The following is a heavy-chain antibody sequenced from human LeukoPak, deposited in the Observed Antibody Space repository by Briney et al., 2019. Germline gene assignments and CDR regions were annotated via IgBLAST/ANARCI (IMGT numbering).Heavy chain of an antibody. J-gene: IGHJ4*02. V-gene: IGHV5-51*01. CDR2: IYPGDSDT. CDR3: AKHFDSSGYRQFHFDY. Sequence: GESLKISCKVSGYSFTTYWIGWVRQMPGRGLEWMGIIYPGDSDTRYSPSFQGQVTISADKSINTAYLQWSSLKASDTAMYYCAKHFDSSGYRQFHFDYWGQGTLVTVSS. D-gene: IGHD3-22*01. CDR1: GYSFTTYW.